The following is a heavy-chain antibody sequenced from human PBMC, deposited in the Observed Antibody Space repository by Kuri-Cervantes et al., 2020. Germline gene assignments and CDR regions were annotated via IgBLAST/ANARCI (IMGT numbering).Heavy chain of an antibody. CDR1: GYSISSGYY. J-gene: IGHJ4*02. CDR2: IYHSGST. Sequence: SVILSLNCAVSGYSISSGYYWGWIRQPPGKGLEWIGSIYHSGSTYYNPSLKSRVTISVDTSKNQFSLKLSSVTAADTAVYYCARIWATVVTDYWGQGILVTVSS. CDR3: ARIWATVVTDY. D-gene: IGHD4-23*01. V-gene: IGHV4-38-2*01.